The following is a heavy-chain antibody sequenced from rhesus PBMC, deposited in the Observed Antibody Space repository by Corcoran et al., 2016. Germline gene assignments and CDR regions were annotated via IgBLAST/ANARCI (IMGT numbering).Heavy chain of an antibody. Sequence: QVTLKESGPALVKPTQPLTLTFTFSGFSLTNHCMGVGWISQPPGQALEWLALIYWDADKRYSTSLKSRLTISKDTSKNQGVLTMTNMDPVDTATYYCARTQYCTGSGCYQVIDYWGQGVLVTVSS. V-gene: IGHV2-174*01. CDR3: ARTQYCTGSGCYQVIDY. CDR2: IYWDADK. J-gene: IGHJ4*01. D-gene: IGHD2-21*01. CDR1: GFSLTNHCMG.